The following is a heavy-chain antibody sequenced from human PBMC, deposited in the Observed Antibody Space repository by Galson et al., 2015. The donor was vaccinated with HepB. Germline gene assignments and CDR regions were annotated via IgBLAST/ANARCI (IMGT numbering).Heavy chain of an antibody. D-gene: IGHD4-17*01. V-gene: IGHV1-18*04. CDR1: GYTFSRYG. J-gene: IGHJ6*02. CDR3: ARDRTVTTERDYYFYYPMDV. CDR2: ISTYNGEI. Sequence: SVKVSCKAPGYTFSRYGFSWVRQAPRQGLEWMGWISTYNGEIRYAQKFQGRITMTTDASTNTAYLELRTLRLDDTAVYFCARDRTVTTERDYYFYYPMDVWGQGTTVTVS.